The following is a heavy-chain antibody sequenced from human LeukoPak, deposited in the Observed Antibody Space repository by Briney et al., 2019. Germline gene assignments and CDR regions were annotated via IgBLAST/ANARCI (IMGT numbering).Heavy chain of an antibody. V-gene: IGHV3-48*03. CDR1: GFTFSSYE. J-gene: IGHJ6*03. CDR2: ISSSGSTI. CDR3: AARISGYVYYYMDV. Sequence: GGSLRLSCAASGFTFSSYEMNWVRQAPGKGLEWVSYISSSGSTIYYADSVKGRFTISRDNAKNSLYLQMNSLRAEDTAVYYCAARISGYVYYYMDVWGKGPRSPSP. D-gene: IGHD5-12*01.